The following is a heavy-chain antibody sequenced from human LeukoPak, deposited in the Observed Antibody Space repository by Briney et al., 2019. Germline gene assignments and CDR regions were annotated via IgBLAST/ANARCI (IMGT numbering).Heavy chain of an antibody. D-gene: IGHD3-16*02. V-gene: IGHV3-15*01. J-gene: IGHJ4*02. CDR3: TTDRNYDYVWGSYRYFDY. Sequence: AGGSLRLSCAASGFTFSNAWMSWVRQAPGKGLEWVGRIKSKTDGGTTDYAAPVKGRFTISRDDSKNTLYLQMNSLKTEDTAVYYCTTDRNYDYVWGSYRYFDYWGQGTLVTVSS. CDR2: IKSKTDGGTT. CDR1: GFTFSNAW.